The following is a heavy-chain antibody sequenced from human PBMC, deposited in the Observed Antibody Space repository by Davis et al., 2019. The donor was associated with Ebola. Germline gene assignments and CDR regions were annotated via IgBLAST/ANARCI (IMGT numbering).Heavy chain of an antibody. J-gene: IGHJ5*02. D-gene: IGHD3-22*01. Sequence: PGGSLRLSCAASGFTFSSYSMNWVRQATGKGLEWVSYISSSSSTIYYADSVKGRFTISRDNAKNSLYLQMNSLRDEDTAVYYCARVVWNYYDSNNWFDPWGQGTLVTVSS. CDR3: ARVVWNYYDSNNWFDP. CDR2: ISSSSSTI. V-gene: IGHV3-48*02. CDR1: GFTFSSYS.